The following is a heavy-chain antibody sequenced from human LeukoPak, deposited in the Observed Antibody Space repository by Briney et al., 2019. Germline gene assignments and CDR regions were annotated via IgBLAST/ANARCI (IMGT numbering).Heavy chain of an antibody. CDR3: AKDGFGELLSYFDY. CDR2: ISWNSGSI. D-gene: IGHD3-10*01. V-gene: IGHV3-9*01. CDR1: GFTFDDYA. J-gene: IGHJ4*02. Sequence: GGSLRLSCAASGFTFDDYAMHWVRQAPGKGLAWVSGISWNSGSIGYADSVKGRFTISRDNAKNSLYLQMNSLRAEDTALYYCAKDGFGELLSYFDYWGQGTLVTVSS.